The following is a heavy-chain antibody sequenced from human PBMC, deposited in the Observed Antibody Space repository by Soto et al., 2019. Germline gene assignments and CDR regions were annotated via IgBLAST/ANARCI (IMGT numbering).Heavy chain of an antibody. D-gene: IGHD3-3*01. CDR1: GFTFSSYG. Sequence: GGSLRLSCAASGFTFSSYGMHWVRQAPGKGLEWVAVISYDGSNKYYADSVKGRFTISRDDSKNTLYLQMNSLGAEDTAVYYCAKGHYDFWSGRFDYWGQGTLVTVSS. V-gene: IGHV3-30*18. CDR3: AKGHYDFWSGRFDY. J-gene: IGHJ4*02. CDR2: ISYDGSNK.